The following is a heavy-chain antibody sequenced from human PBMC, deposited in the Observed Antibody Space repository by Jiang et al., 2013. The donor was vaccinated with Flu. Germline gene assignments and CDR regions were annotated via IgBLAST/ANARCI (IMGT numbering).Heavy chain of an antibody. CDR3: ARDSNYYYGMDV. D-gene: IGHD2-2*01. CDR2: IYYSGST. Sequence: SSGGYVLELDPAATRKGLEWIGYIYYSGSTYYNPSLKSRVTISVDTSKNQFSLKLSSVTAADTAVYYCARDSNYYYGMDVWGQGTTVTVSS. CDR1: SSGGYV. V-gene: IGHV4-30-4*07. J-gene: IGHJ6*02.